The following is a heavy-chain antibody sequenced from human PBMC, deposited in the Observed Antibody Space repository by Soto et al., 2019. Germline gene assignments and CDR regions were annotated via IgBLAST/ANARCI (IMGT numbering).Heavy chain of an antibody. J-gene: IGHJ6*02. CDR3: ARGLITRGVVGATYLEKYYYYGMDV. Sequence: GGSLRLSCAASGFTFDDYGMSWVRQAPGKGLEWVSGINWNGGSTGYADSVKGRFTISRDNAKNSLYLQMNSLRAEDTALYYCARGLITRGVVGATYLEKYYYYGMDVWGQGTTVTVSS. CDR1: GFTFDDYG. V-gene: IGHV3-20*04. CDR2: INWNGGST. D-gene: IGHD1-26*01.